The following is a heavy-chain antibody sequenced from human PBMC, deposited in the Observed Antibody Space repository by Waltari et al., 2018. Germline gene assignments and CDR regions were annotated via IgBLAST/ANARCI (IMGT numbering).Heavy chain of an antibody. CDR3: AKEGLGGDRQFDY. CDR1: GFMCSRYA. CDR2: VSGPSTYT. Sequence: EVQLAESGGGLVQPGGSLRLSCAASGFMCSRYAMNWVRQAPGKGLEWVASVSGPSTYTFYSDSVKGRFTISRDNAKNSVFLQMNGLRDDDTAIYYCAKEGLGGDRQFDYWGQGTLVRVSS. D-gene: IGHD2-21*02. V-gene: IGHV3-21*06. J-gene: IGHJ4*02.